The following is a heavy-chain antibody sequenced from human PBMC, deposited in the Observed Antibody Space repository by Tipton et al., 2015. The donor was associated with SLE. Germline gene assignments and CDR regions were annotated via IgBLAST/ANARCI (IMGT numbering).Heavy chain of an antibody. V-gene: IGHV3-11*04. CDR3: ASLFSSSWVYYADQ. J-gene: IGHJ4*02. Sequence: SLRLSCAASGFTFSDYYMSWIRQAPGKGLEWVSYISHSGDTVFYADSVRGRFTISRDNAKNSVYLQMSSLRAEDTATYYCASLFSSSWVYYADQWGQGTLVTVSS. CDR2: ISHSGDTV. CDR1: GFTFSDYY. D-gene: IGHD6-13*01.